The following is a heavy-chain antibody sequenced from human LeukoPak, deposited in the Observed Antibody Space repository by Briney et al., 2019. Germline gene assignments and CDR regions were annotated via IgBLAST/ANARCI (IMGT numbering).Heavy chain of an antibody. CDR1: GGTFSSYA. V-gene: IGHV1-69*13. CDR2: IIPIFGTA. D-gene: IGHD3-22*01. J-gene: IGHJ3*02. CDR3: ARDGYYDEPIGTYDVFDI. Sequence: ASVTVSCKASGGTFSSYAISWVRQAPGQGLEWMGGIIPIFGTANYAQKFRGRVTITADESTSTAYMELSSLRSEDTAVYYCARDGYYDEPIGTYDVFDIWGQGTMVTVSS.